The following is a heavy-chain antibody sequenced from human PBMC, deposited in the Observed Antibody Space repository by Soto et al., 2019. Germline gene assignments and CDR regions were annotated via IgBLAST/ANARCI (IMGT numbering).Heavy chain of an antibody. CDR1: GGCIRGFY. Sequence: PWGTLSVTCPVCGGCIRGFYWSWIRQPAGKGLEWIGRMHSTGSANYNPSLKSRVTISIDMSKNQVSLKLTSVTAADTALYFCARASMPKAHFDYWGQGTLVTVSS. V-gene: IGHV4-4*07. J-gene: IGHJ4*02. CDR3: ARASMPKAHFDY. CDR2: MHSTGSA. D-gene: IGHD2-2*01.